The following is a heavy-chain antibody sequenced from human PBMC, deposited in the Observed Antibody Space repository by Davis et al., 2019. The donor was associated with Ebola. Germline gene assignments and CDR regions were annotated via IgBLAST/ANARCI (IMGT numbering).Heavy chain of an antibody. CDR3: AKVVAPRPEWFDP. D-gene: IGHD6-6*01. CDR2: ISGGGST. J-gene: IGHJ5*02. CDR1: GFSFSNNA. Sequence: PGGSLRLSCAASGFSFSNNALTWVRQAPGKGLEWVSGISGGGSTYYADSVKGRFTISRDNSKTTPYLQMNSLRAEDTAVYYCAKVVAPRPEWFDPWGQGTLVTVSS. V-gene: IGHV3-23*01.